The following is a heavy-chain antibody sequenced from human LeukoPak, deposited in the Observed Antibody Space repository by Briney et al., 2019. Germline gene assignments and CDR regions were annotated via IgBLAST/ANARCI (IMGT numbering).Heavy chain of an antibody. Sequence: SETLSLTCTVSGGSISSGDYYWSWIRQPPGKGLEWIGYIYYSGSTYYNPSLKSRVTISVDTSKNQFSLKLSSVTAADTAVYYCAREVLLTSGLDAFDIWGQGTMVTVSS. CDR1: GGSISSGDYY. V-gene: IGHV4-30-4*08. CDR3: AREVLLTSGLDAFDI. CDR2: IYYSGST. D-gene: IGHD2-2*01. J-gene: IGHJ3*02.